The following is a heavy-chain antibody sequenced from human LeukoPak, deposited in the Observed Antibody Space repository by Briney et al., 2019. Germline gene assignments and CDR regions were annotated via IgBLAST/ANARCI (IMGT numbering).Heavy chain of an antibody. J-gene: IGHJ5*02. CDR2: INPNSGGI. Sequence: ASVKVSCKASGYTFIGYYIHWVRQAPGQRLEWVGWINPNSGGIKYAQKIQGRVTMTRDTSVSTAYMELKRLTSDDTAVYYCARVLFSGIPDWFDPWGQGTLVTVSS. CDR3: ARVLFSGIPDWFDP. D-gene: IGHD2-21*01. CDR1: GYTFIGYY. V-gene: IGHV1-2*02.